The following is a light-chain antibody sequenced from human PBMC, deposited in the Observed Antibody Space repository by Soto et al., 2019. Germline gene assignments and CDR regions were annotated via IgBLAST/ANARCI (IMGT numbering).Light chain of an antibody. V-gene: IGLV1-44*01. CDR3: VAWDDSLNGHV. CDR2: VND. J-gene: IGLJ1*01. Sequence: QSVLTQPPSASGTPGQRDTISCSGGSSNMGTNTVSWYQQVPGTAPKVLIYVNDQRPSGVPDRFSGSNSGTSASLAISGLQPEDEAEYYCVAWDDSLNGHVFGTGTKLTVL. CDR1: SSNMGTNT.